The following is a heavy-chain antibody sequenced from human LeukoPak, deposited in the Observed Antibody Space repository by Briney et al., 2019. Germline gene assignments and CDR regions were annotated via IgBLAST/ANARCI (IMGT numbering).Heavy chain of an antibody. J-gene: IGHJ4*02. CDR1: GGSISSSSYY. Sequence: SETLSLTCTVSGGSISSSSYYWGWIRQPPGKGLEWIGSIYYSGSTYYNPSLKSRVTISVDTSKNQFSLKLSSVTAADTAVYYCARQPGIAARPFDYWGQGTLVTVSS. CDR3: ARQPGIAARPFDY. D-gene: IGHD6-6*01. V-gene: IGHV4-39*01. CDR2: IYYSGST.